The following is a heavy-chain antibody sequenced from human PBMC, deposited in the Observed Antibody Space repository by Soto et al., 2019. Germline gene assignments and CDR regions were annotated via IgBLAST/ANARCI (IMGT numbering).Heavy chain of an antibody. D-gene: IGHD3-22*01. CDR1: GGSISSGYYY. J-gene: IGHJ4*02. Sequence: PSETLSLTCTVSGGSISSGYYYWSWIRQPPGKGLEWIGYIYYSGSTYYNPSLKSRVTISVDTSKNQFSLKLSSVTAADTAVYYCARGLEGDYYDSSGYPIYDYWGQGTLVTVSS. V-gene: IGHV4-30-4*01. CDR3: ARGLEGDYYDSSGYPIYDY. CDR2: IYYSGST.